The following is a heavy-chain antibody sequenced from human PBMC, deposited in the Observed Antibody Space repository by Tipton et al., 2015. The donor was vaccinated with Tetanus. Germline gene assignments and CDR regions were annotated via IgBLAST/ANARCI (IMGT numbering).Heavy chain of an antibody. Sequence: SLRLSCTASGDSITSSRYSWGWFRQPPGKGLEWVGRIKSKADGGTTDYSARVKDRFSISRDDSKDTLFLQMNSLKTEDTAVYYCTTSGIVGSGYRVDYWGRGTLVVVSS. J-gene: IGHJ4*02. CDR2: IKSKADGGTT. CDR3: TTSGIVGSGYRVDY. V-gene: IGHV3-15*07. D-gene: IGHD1-26*01. CDR1: GDSITSSRYSW.